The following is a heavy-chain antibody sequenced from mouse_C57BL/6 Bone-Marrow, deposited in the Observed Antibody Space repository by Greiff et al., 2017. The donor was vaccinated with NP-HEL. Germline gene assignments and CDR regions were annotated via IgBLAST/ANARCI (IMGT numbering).Heavy chain of an antibody. CDR2: ILPGGGST. D-gene: IGHD1-1*01. CDR1: GYTFTGYW. CDR3: AQVVPWYFDV. Sequence: VQLQQSGAELMKPGASVKLSCKASGYTFTGYWIEWVKQRPGHGLEWIGEILPGGGSTNYNEKFKGKATFTADTSSNTAYMQLSSLTTEDSAIYSCAQVVPWYFDVWGTGTTVTVSS. J-gene: IGHJ1*03. V-gene: IGHV1-9*01.